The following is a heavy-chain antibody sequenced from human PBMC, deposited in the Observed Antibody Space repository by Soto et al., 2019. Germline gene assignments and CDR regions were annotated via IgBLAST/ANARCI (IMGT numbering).Heavy chain of an antibody. Sequence: EVQLVESGGGLVQPGGSLRLSCAASGFTFSSYWMSWVRQAPGKGLEWVANIKQDGSEDYFVDSVKGRFTISRDNAKSSLYLQMNSLRAEDTAMSYCARALITIFGVVADPSFDYWGQGTLVTVSS. CDR2: IKQDGSED. V-gene: IGHV3-7*01. CDR1: GFTFSSYW. J-gene: IGHJ4*02. CDR3: ARALITIFGVVADPSFDY. D-gene: IGHD3-3*01.